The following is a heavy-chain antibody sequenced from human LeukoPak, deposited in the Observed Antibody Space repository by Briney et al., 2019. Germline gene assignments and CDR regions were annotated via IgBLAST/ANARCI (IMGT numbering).Heavy chain of an antibody. CDR1: GFTFSSYS. V-gene: IGHV3-21*01. CDR2: ISSSSSYI. CDR3: ARVKSGGQYGGYDY. D-gene: IGHD4-23*01. J-gene: IGHJ4*02. Sequence: PGRSLRLSCAASGFTFSSYSMNWVRQAPGKGLEWVSSISSSSSYIYYADSVKGRFTISRDNAKNSLYLQMNSLRAEDTAVYYCARVKSGGQYGGYDYWGQGTLVTVSS.